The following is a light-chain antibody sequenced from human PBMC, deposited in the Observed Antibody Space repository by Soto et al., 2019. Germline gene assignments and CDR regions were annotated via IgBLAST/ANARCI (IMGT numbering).Light chain of an antibody. CDR1: SNDVGGYNY. J-gene: IGLJ1*01. Sequence: QSVLTQPPSASGSPGQSVTISCTGTSNDVGGYNYVSWYQQHPGKAPKLMIYEVSKRPSGVPDRFSGSKSGNTASLTVSGLQAEDEADYYCSSYAGSNNFGYVFGTGTKVTVL. V-gene: IGLV2-8*01. CDR3: SSYAGSNNFGYV. CDR2: EVS.